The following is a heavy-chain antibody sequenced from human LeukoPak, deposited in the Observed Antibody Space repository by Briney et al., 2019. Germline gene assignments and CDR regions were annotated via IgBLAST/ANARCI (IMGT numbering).Heavy chain of an antibody. CDR2: IYASGST. V-gene: IGHV4-4*07. J-gene: IGHJ3*02. Sequence: SETLSLTCTVSGGSISSYYWSWIRQPPGKRLEWIGRIYASGSTNYNPSLVSRVALSIDTSRNQFSLRLSSVTAADTAVYYCARDNLPAGINDAFDIWGQGTRVTVSS. CDR3: ARDNLPAGINDAFDI. CDR1: GGSISSYY. D-gene: IGHD6-13*01.